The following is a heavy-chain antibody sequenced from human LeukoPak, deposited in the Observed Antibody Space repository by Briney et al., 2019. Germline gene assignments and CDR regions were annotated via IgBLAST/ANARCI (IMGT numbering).Heavy chain of an antibody. CDR1: GFTFSSYA. D-gene: IGHD6-19*01. CDR2: ISFSGTNT. Sequence: PGGSLRLSCAASGFTFSSYAMSWVHQAPGKGLEWVSAISFSGTNTYYADSVKGRFTISRDNSKNTLYLQMNSLRAEDTAVYFCAKEVKAVTNWFDPWGQGALVTVSS. V-gene: IGHV3-23*01. CDR3: AKEVKAVTNWFDP. J-gene: IGHJ5*02.